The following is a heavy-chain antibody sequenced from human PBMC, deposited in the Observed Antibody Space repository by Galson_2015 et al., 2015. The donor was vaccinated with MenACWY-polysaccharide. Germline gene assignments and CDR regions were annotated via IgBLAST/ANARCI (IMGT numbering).Heavy chain of an antibody. V-gene: IGHV6-1*01. CDR2: TYYRSKWFH. CDR3: TRDRWSGWSPDYGMHV. D-gene: IGHD6-19*01. CDR1: GDSVSSNSAA. J-gene: IGHJ6*02. Sequence: CAISGDSVSSNSAAWNWIRQSPSRGLEWLGRTYYRSKWFHDYAVSVKSRITISPDTSKNQFSLQLNSVTPEDTAVYYCTRDRWSGWSPDYGMHVWGQGTTVTVSS.